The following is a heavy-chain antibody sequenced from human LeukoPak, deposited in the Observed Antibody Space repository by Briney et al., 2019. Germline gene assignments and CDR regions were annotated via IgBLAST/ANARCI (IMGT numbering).Heavy chain of an antibody. CDR2: IRYDGSNK. CDR3: AKDVTTTWYNKGFDY. CDR1: GFTFTNYG. J-gene: IGHJ4*02. D-gene: IGHD1-1*01. Sequence: GVSLRLSCAASGFTFTNYGMHWVRQAPGKGLEWVAFIRYDGSNKYHADSVKGRFTISRDNSKNMLYLQMNSLRAEDTAVYYCAKDVTTTWYNKGFDYWGQGTLVTVSS. V-gene: IGHV3-30*02.